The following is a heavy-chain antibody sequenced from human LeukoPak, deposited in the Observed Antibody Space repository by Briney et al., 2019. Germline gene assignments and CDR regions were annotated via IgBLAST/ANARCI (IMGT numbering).Heavy chain of an antibody. CDR2: INHSGST. V-gene: IGHV4-34*01. D-gene: IGHD5-18*01. CDR1: GGSFSGYY. CDR3: ARPLGYSYGYGY. J-gene: IGHJ4*02. Sequence: PSETLSLTCAVYGGSFSGYYWSWIRQPPGKGLEWIGEINHSGSTNYNPSLKSRVTISVDTSKNQFSLKLSSVTAADTAVYYCARPLGYSYGYGYWGQGTPVTVSS.